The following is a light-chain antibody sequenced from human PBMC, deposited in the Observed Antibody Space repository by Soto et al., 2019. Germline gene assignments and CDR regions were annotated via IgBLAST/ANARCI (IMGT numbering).Light chain of an antibody. Sequence: DIQMTQSPSSLSASIGERIAITCRASQGISDYLAWYQQKPGKVPNLLIYAASTLHAGVPSRFSGNGSWSEFTLTISSLQSVAVANYDCQRYGCTPYTFGPGTKVDIK. CDR1: QGISDY. CDR2: AAS. J-gene: IGKJ3*01. V-gene: IGKV1-27*01. CDR3: QRYGCTPYT.